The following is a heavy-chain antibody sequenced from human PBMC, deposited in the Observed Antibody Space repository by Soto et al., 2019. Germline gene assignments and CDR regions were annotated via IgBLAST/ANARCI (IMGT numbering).Heavy chain of an antibody. V-gene: IGHV1-69*13. CDR1: GGTFSSYA. CDR2: IIPIFGTA. CDR3: ARPKFKTTEAAFDI. Sequence: SVKVSCKASGGTFSSYAISWVRQAPGQGLEWMGGIIPIFGTANYAQKFQGRVTITADESTSTAYMELSSLRSEDTAVYYCARPKFKTTEAAFDIWGQGTMVTVSS. J-gene: IGHJ3*02. D-gene: IGHD4-17*01.